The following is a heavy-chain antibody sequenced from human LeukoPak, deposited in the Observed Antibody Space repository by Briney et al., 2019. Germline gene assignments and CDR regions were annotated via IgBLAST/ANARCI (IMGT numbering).Heavy chain of an antibody. V-gene: IGHV4-34*01. D-gene: IGHD4-11*01. CDR2: INHSGST. CDR1: GGSFSGYY. CDR3: ATSLLDYTFDY. Sequence: SETLSHTCAVYGGSFSGYYWSWIRQPPGKGLEWIGEINHSGSTNYNPSLKSRVTISVDTSKNQFSLKLSSVTAADTAVYYCATSLLDYTFDYWGQGTLVTVSS. J-gene: IGHJ4*02.